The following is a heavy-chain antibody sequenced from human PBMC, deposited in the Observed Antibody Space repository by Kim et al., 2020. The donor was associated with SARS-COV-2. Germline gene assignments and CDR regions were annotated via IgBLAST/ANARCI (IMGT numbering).Heavy chain of an antibody. Sequence: GGSLRLSCAASGFTFSSYWMSWVRQAPGKGLEWVANIKQDGTEKYYVDSVKGRFTVSRDNAKNSLYLQMNSLRAEDTAVYYCGPLRTRSIDYWGQGTLVTVSS. D-gene: IGHD2-2*01. CDR1: GFTFSSYW. CDR3: GPLRTRSIDY. J-gene: IGHJ4*02. V-gene: IGHV3-7*01. CDR2: IKQDGTEK.